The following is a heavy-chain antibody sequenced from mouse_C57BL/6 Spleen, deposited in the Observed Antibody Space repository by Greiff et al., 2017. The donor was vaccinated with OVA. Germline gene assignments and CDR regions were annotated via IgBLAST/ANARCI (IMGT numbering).Heavy chain of an antibody. Sequence: QVQLQQSGPELVKPGASVKISCKASGYAFSSSWMNWVKQRPGKGLEWIGRIYPGDGDTNYNGKFKGKATLTADKSSSTAYMQLSSLTSEDSAVYFCARGNYDYEYFDVWGTGTTVTVSS. CDR3: ARGNYDYEYFDV. D-gene: IGHD2-4*01. CDR2: IYPGDGDT. J-gene: IGHJ1*03. CDR1: GYAFSSSW. V-gene: IGHV1-82*01.